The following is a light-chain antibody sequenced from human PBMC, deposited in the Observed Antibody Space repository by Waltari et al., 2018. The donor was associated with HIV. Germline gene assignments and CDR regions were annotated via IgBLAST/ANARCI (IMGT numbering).Light chain of an antibody. V-gene: IGKV1-5*03. Sequence: RVTITCRASQSVNYWLAWYQQKPGRAPKLLINRASSLESGVPSRFSGSGSGTEFSLTISSLKPDDFATYYCQQYNNYPITFGQGTRLEIK. J-gene: IGKJ5*01. CDR2: RAS. CDR1: QSVNYW. CDR3: QQYNNYPIT.